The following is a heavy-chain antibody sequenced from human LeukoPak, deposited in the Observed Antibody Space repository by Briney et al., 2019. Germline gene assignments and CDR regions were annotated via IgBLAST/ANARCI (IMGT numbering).Heavy chain of an antibody. CDR1: GASFHNYY. CDR2: IGHSGST. CDR3: ARSGTYQYSSAYDY. D-gene: IGHD3-10*01. J-gene: IGHJ4*01. V-gene: IGHV4-34*01. Sequence: SETLSLTCAVYGASFHNYYWTWIRQPPGKRLEWLGEIGHSGSTNYNPSLNSRVTVSLNTSKNQFSLRLTSVTAADTAVYYCARSGTYQYSSAYDYWGQGTLVTVSS.